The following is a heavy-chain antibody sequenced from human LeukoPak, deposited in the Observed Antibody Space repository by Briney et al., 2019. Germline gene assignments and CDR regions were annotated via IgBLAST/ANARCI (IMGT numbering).Heavy chain of an antibody. D-gene: IGHD4-17*01. Sequence: GGSLRLSCEGSGFSFSPHWIHWVRQAPGKGLVWVSRINHDGSDTVYADSVKGRFNMVRDNTKNTVFPLMDSLGAEDTAVYYCARDDAHYGVDFWGQGSQVTVSS. CDR1: GFSFSPHW. V-gene: IGHV3-74*01. CDR3: ARDDAHYGVDF. J-gene: IGHJ4*02. CDR2: INHDGSDT.